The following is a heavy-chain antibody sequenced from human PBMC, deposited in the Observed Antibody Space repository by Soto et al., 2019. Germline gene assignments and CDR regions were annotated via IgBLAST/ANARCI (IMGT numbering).Heavy chain of an antibody. CDR1: GYSFSNYN. V-gene: IGHV1-18*01. D-gene: IGHD2-21*01. J-gene: IGHJ3*02. CDR3: ARDKVCGGFDI. Sequence: GASVKVSCKVSGYSFSNYNFCWVRQAPGQGLEWLGWISGYNGNTNYAQKLQGRVTMTTDSFTSTAYMELRSLRSDDTAVYYCARDKVCGGFDIWGQGTMVTVS. CDR2: ISGYNGNT.